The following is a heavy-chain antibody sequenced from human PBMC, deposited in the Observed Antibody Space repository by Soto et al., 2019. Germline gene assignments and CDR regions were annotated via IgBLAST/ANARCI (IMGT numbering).Heavy chain of an antibody. CDR1: GYTFTSYY. Sequence: QVQLVQSGAEVKKPGASVKVSCKASGYTFTSYYMHWVRQAPGRGLEWMGIINPSGGSTSYAQKFQGRVTMTRDTSTSTVYMELSSLRSEDTAVYYCARDGGEYSSSSFWFDPWGQGTLVTVSS. CDR3: ARDGGEYSSSSFWFDP. CDR2: INPSGGST. D-gene: IGHD6-6*01. V-gene: IGHV1-46*01. J-gene: IGHJ5*02.